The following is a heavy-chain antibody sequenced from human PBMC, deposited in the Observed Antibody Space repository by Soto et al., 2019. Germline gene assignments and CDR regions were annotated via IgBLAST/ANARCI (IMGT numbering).Heavy chain of an antibody. Sequence: ASVKVSCKASGYTFTGYYLHWVRQAPGQDLEWMGWINPNSGMTNSAQKFQGRVTMTRDTSITTAYMELRSLQSNDTAVYFCARDSSNYFDYWGQGTLVTVSS. J-gene: IGHJ4*02. CDR3: ARDSSNYFDY. CDR2: INPNSGMT. V-gene: IGHV1-2*02. D-gene: IGHD4-4*01. CDR1: GYTFTGYY.